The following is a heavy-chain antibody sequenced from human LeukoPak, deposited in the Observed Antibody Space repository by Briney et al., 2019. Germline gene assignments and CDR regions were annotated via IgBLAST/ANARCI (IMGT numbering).Heavy chain of an antibody. CDR2: ISGSGGST. Sequence: GGSLRLSCAASGFTFSSYSMNWVRQAPGKGLEWVSAISGSGGSTYYADSVKGRFTISRDNSKNTLYLQMNSLRAEDTAVYYCANHYMVRGVYFDYWGQGTLVTVSS. CDR1: GFTFSSYS. J-gene: IGHJ4*02. D-gene: IGHD3-10*01. CDR3: ANHYMVRGVYFDY. V-gene: IGHV3-23*01.